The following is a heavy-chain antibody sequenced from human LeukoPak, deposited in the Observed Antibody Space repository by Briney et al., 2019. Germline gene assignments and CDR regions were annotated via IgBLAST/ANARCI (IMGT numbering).Heavy chain of an antibody. CDR2: INPNSGGT. J-gene: IGHJ4*02. CDR3: AREGFYCSSTSCTPFDY. CDR1: GYTFTGYY. D-gene: IGHD2-2*01. V-gene: IGHV1-2*06. Sequence: ASVKVSCKASGYTFTGYYMHWVRQAPGQGLEWMGRINPNSGGTNYAQKFQGRGTMTRDTSISTAYMELSRLRSDDTAVYYCAREGFYCSSTSCTPFDYWGQGTLVTVSS.